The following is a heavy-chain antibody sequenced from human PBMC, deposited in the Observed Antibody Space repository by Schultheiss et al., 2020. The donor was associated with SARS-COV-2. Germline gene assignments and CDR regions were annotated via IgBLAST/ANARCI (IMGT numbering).Heavy chain of an antibody. J-gene: IGHJ4*02. D-gene: IGHD5-18*01. CDR1: GGTFSSYA. V-gene: IGHV1-69*13. CDR3: ARDVRGYSYGYDY. Sequence: SVKVSCKASGGTFSSYAISWVRQAPGQGLEWMGGIIPIFGTANYAQKFQGRVTITADESTSTAYMELSSLRSEDTAVYYCARDVRGYSYGYDYWGQGTLVTVSS. CDR2: IIPIFGTA.